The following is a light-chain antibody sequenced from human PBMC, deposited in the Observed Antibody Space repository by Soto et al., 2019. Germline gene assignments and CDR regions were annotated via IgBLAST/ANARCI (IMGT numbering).Light chain of an antibody. J-gene: IGLJ2*01. CDR2: DVS. Sequence: QSVLTQPASVSASPGQSIAITCTGTTSDIGSYKYVSWYQQHPGKVPKLLIYDVSSRPSGVSNRFSASKSGNTASLTISGLQAEDEADYYCSSYTSSSTVIFGGGTKLTVL. CDR3: SSYTSSSTVI. CDR1: TSDIGSYKY. V-gene: IGLV2-14*03.